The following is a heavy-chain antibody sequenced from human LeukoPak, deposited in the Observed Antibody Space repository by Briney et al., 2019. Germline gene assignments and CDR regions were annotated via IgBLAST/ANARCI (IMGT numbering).Heavy chain of an antibody. D-gene: IGHD6-6*01. Sequence: GGSLRLSCAASGFTFSASAVHWVRQASGKGLEWIGRIRSKANNYATAYAGSLKGRFTVSRDDSKNTAYQQMNSLKTEDSAVYFCARDSSSEGPLDYWGQGTLVAVSS. CDR2: IRSKANNYAT. J-gene: IGHJ4*02. CDR3: ARDSSSEGPLDY. CDR1: GFTFSASA. V-gene: IGHV3-73*01.